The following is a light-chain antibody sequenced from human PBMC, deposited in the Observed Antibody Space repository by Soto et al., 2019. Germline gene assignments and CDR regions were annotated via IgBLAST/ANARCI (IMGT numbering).Light chain of an antibody. CDR3: QRFDNRPYS. CDR2: DAM. Sequence: DIQMTQSPSFLSASVGDRVTITCQASQEISDYLNWYQQKPGQAPKILIHDAMHLETGVPSRFSVSESGANFTVTITSLHPEGIATYVCQRFDNRPYSFG. V-gene: IGKV1-33*01. CDR1: QEISDY. J-gene: IGKJ2*01.